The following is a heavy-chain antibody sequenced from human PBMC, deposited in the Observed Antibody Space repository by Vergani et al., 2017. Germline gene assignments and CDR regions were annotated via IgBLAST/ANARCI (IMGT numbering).Heavy chain of an antibody. CDR2: ISGSGGST. CDR3: AKDGYSSSWERGFYFDY. V-gene: IGHV3-23*01. CDR1: GFTFSSYA. J-gene: IGHJ4*02. Sequence: EVQLLESGGGLVQPGGSLRLSCAASGFTFSSYAMSWVRQAPGKGLEWVSAISGSGGSTYYADSVKGRFTISRDNSKNTLYLQMNSLRAEDTAVYYCAKDGYSSSWERGFYFDYWGQGTLVTVSS. D-gene: IGHD6-13*01.